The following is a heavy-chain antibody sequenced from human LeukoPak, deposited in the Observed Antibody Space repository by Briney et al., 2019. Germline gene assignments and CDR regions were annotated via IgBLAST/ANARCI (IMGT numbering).Heavy chain of an antibody. CDR1: GFTFSAYS. V-gene: IGHV3-48*01. Sequence: HTGGSLRLSCAASGFTFSAYSMNWVRQAPEKGLEWVSYIGSSSSPIYYADSVKGRFTISRDNAKNSLYLRMDSQRAEDTAVYYCARDQAYSFDYWGQGTLVTVSS. D-gene: IGHD4-11*01. J-gene: IGHJ4*02. CDR2: IGSSSSPI. CDR3: ARDQAYSFDY.